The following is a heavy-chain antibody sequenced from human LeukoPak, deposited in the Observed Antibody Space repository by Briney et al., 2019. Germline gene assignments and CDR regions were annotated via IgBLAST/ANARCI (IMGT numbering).Heavy chain of an antibody. J-gene: IGHJ4*02. CDR1: RYTFTSYD. V-gene: IGHV1-8*01. D-gene: IGHD3-3*01. CDR2: MNPNSGNT. Sequence: ASVKVSCKASRYTFTSYDINWVRQATAQGLEWMGWMNPNSGNTGYAQKFQGRVTMTRNTSISTAYMELSSLRSEDTAVYYCARGRYDFWSGYYRHFDYWGQGTLVTVSS. CDR3: ARGRYDFWSGYYRHFDY.